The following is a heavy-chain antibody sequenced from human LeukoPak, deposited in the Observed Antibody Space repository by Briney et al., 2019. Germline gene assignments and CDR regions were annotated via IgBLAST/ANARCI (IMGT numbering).Heavy chain of an antibody. CDR2: ISGSGGST. Sequence: GRSLRLSCAASGFTFSSYAMSWVRQAPGKGLEWVSAISGSGGSTYYADSVKGRFTISRDNSKNTLYLQMNSLRAEDTAVYYCAKMGGSSWPRGWFDPWGQGTLVTVSS. J-gene: IGHJ5*02. D-gene: IGHD6-13*01. V-gene: IGHV3-23*01. CDR3: AKMGGSSWPRGWFDP. CDR1: GFTFSSYA.